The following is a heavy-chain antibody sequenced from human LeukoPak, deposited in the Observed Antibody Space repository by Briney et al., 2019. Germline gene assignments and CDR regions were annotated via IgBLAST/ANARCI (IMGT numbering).Heavy chain of an antibody. D-gene: IGHD3-22*01. CDR2: INHSGST. V-gene: IGHV4-34*01. J-gene: IGHJ4*02. CDR1: GGSFSGYY. Sequence: SETLSLTCAVYGGSFSGYYWCWIRQPPGKGLEWIGEINHSGSTNYNPSLKSRVTISVDTSKNQFSLKLSSVTAADTAVYYCARDSLNYYDSSGLIWSYYYWGQGTLVTVSS. CDR3: ARDSLNYYDSSGLIWSYYY.